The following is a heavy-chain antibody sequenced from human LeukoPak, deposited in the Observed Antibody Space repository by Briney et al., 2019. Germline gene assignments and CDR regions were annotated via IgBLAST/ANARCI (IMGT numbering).Heavy chain of an antibody. V-gene: IGHV3-7*05. CDR3: ARDWGAAGLWDY. D-gene: IGHD6-13*01. Sequence: PGGSLRLSCATSGFTFSNYWMSWVRQAPGKGLEWVANIKEDGSEKNYVDSVKGRFTISRDNAKNSLYLQMNSLRAEGTAIYYCARDWGAAGLWDYWGQGTLVTVSS. CDR2: IKEDGSEK. CDR1: GFTFSNYW. J-gene: IGHJ4*02.